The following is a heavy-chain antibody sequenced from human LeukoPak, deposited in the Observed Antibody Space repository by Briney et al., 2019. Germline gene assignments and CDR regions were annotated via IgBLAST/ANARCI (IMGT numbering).Heavy chain of an antibody. D-gene: IGHD6-19*01. CDR3: ANTRSVAGNINWFDP. J-gene: IGHJ5*02. CDR2: INADGTIT. V-gene: IGHV3-74*01. Sequence: GRSLRLSCAASGFTFSAFWMHWVRQAPLKGLVWVSRINADGTITNYAVSVKGRFTISRDNSKNTLYLQMNSLSAEDTAVYYCANTRSVAGNINWFDPWGQGTLVTVSS. CDR1: GFTFSAFW.